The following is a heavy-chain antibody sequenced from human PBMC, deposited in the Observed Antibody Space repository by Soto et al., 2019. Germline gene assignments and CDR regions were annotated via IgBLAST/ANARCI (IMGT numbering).Heavy chain of an antibody. CDR2: IYYSGST. CDR3: ARRTTDWFDP. V-gene: IGHV4-39*01. CDR1: GGSISSSSYY. J-gene: IGHJ5*02. Sequence: SETLSLTCTVSGGSISSSSYYWGWIRQPPGKGLEWIGSIYYSGSTYYNPSLKSRVTISVDTSKNQFSLKLSSVTAADTAVYYCARRTTDWFDPWGQGTLVTVSS. D-gene: IGHD1-7*01.